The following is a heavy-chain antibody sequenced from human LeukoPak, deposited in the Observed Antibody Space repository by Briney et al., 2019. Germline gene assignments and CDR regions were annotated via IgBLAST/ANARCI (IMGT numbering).Heavy chain of an antibody. Sequence: GGSLRLSCAASGFTFSSYAMSWVRQAPGKGLEWVSAISGSGGSTYYADSVKGRFTISRDNAKNSLYLQMNSLRAEDTAVYYCAREGGDWNYGYWGQGTLVTVPS. J-gene: IGHJ4*02. CDR1: GFTFSSYA. V-gene: IGHV3-23*01. CDR2: ISGSGGST. CDR3: AREGGDWNYGY. D-gene: IGHD1-7*01.